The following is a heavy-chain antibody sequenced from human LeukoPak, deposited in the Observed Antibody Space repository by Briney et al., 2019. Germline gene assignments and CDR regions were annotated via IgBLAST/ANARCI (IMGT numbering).Heavy chain of an antibody. Sequence: SETLSLTCTVSGYSISSGYYWGWIRQPPGKGLEWIGSIYHSGSTYYNPSLKSRVTISVDTSKNQFSLKLSSVTAADTAVYYCARITQGDFWSPPHFDYWGQGTLVTVSS. CDR1: GYSISSGYY. V-gene: IGHV4-38-2*02. D-gene: IGHD3-3*01. CDR2: IYHSGST. J-gene: IGHJ4*02. CDR3: ARITQGDFWSPPHFDY.